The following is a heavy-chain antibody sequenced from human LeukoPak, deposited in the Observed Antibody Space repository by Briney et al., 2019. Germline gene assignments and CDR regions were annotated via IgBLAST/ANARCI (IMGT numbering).Heavy chain of an antibody. J-gene: IGHJ5*02. CDR2: INHSGST. D-gene: IGHD2-2*01. V-gene: IGHV4-34*01. CDR3: ARGRVIPAAIPDNWFDP. CDR1: GFSLSTT. Sequence: TLTLTCSFSGFSLSTTGVTVGWIRQPPGKGLEWIGEINHSGSTNYNPSLKSRVTISVDTSKNQFSLKLSSVTAADTAVYYCARGRVIPAAIPDNWFDPWGQGTLVTVSS.